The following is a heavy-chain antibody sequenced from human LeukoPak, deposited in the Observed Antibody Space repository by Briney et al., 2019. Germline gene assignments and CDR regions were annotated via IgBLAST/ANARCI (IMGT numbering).Heavy chain of an antibody. CDR3: AKSNGYGLVDI. V-gene: IGHV4-34*01. D-gene: IGHD3-10*01. CDR1: GGSFSGYY. J-gene: IGHJ3*02. Sequence: PSETLSLTCAVYGGSFSGYYWSWIRQPPGKGLEWIGEINHSGSTNYNPSLKSRVTISLDTSKNQFSLKLSSVTAADMAVYYCAKSNGYGLVDIWGQGTVVTVSS. CDR2: INHSGST.